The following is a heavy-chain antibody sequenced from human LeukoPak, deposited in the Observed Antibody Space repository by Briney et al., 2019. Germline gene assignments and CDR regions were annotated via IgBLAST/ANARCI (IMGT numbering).Heavy chain of an antibody. J-gene: IGHJ4*02. V-gene: IGHV4-61*02. D-gene: IGHD4-23*01. CDR2: IYTSGST. CDR3: ARDLYDYGGHYFDY. CDR1: GGSISSGSYY. Sequence: SQTLSLTCTVSGGSISSGSYYWSWIRQPAGKGLEWIGRIYTSGSTNYNPSLKSRVTISVDTSKNQFSLKLSSVTAADTAVYYCARDLYDYGGHYFDYWGQGTLLTVSS.